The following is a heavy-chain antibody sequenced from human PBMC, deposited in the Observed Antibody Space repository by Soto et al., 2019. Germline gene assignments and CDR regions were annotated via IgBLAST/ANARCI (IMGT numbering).Heavy chain of an antibody. J-gene: IGHJ6*02. Sequence: SVKVSCKASGYTFTSYGISWVRQAPGQGLEWMGGIIPIFGTANYAQKFQGRVTITADESTSTAYMELSSLRSEDTAVYYCARAGYSFYALLDYYSYGMDVWGQGTTVTVSS. CDR1: GYTFTSYG. D-gene: IGHD5-12*01. CDR2: IIPIFGTA. CDR3: ARAGYSFYALLDYYSYGMDV. V-gene: IGHV1-69*13.